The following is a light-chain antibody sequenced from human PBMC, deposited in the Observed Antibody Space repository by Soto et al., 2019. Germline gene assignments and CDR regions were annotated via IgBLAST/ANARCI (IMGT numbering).Light chain of an antibody. V-gene: IGKV1-5*03. CDR1: QSVMKW. CDR3: QEYDNHWT. J-gene: IGKJ1*01. Sequence: DVQMTQSPSTLSASVGDTVTITCRASQSVMKWLAWYQHKPGKAPKLLISEASILQTGVPSRFSGSASGTQFTLTIDGLQPDDFATYYCQEYDNHWTFGQGTKVDVK. CDR2: EAS.